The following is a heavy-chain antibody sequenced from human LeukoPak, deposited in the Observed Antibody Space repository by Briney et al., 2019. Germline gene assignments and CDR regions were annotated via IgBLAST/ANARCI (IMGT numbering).Heavy chain of an antibody. Sequence: ASVKVSCKASGYTFTSYDINWVRQATGQGLEWMGWMNPNSGNTGYAQKFQGRVTITADKSTSTAYMELSSLRSEDTAVYYCARDLSRGVVKRTYFDYWGQGTLVTVSS. V-gene: IGHV1-8*01. CDR3: ARDLSRGVVKRTYFDY. J-gene: IGHJ4*02. CDR1: GYTFTSYD. D-gene: IGHD2-15*01. CDR2: MNPNSGNT.